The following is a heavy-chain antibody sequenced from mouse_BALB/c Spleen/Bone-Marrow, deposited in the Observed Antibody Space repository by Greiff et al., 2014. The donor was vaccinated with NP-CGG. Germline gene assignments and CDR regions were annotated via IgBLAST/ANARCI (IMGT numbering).Heavy chain of an antibody. V-gene: IGHV1S81*02. CDR3: ARGTARAMMDY. CDR1: GYTFTSYW. J-gene: IGHJ4*01. CDR2: IHPSNGRT. D-gene: IGHD3-2*01. Sequence: QVQLQQSGTELVKPGASVKLSCKAPGYTFTSYWIHWVKQGPGQGLEWIGEIHPSNGRTNYSEKFKTKATLTVDKSSSTAHMQLSSLTSEDSAVYYCARGTARAMMDYWGQGTSVTVSS.